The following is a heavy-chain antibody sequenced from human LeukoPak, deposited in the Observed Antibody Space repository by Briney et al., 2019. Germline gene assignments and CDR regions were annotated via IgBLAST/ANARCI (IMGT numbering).Heavy chain of an antibody. CDR2: ISYDGSNK. Sequence: GRSLRLSCGASGFTFSSYAMHWVRQAPGKGLEWVAVISYDGSNKYYADSVKGRFTISRDNSKNTLYLQMNSLRAEDTAVYYCARGGSGSFLFDYWGQGTLVTVSS. CDR1: GFTFSSYA. J-gene: IGHJ4*02. V-gene: IGHV3-30-3*01. CDR3: ARGGSGSFLFDY. D-gene: IGHD1-26*01.